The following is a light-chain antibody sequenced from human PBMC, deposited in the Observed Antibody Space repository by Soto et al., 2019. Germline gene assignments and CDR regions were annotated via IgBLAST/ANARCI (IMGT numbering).Light chain of an antibody. CDR2: AES. CDR3: QQSFSFPVT. CDR1: QTITRY. V-gene: IGKV1-39*01. Sequence: DIQMTQSPSSLSASVGDRVTITCRANQTITRYLYCYQQKPGTAPKLLIYAESSLQEGVPSRFRVSGSGTDFTLTIRNLQPEEFAAYSCQQSFSFPVTFGQGTKLEIK. J-gene: IGKJ2*01.